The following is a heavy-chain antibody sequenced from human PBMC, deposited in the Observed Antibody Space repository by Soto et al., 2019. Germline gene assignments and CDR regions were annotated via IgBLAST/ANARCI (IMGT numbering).Heavy chain of an antibody. CDR3: ARHAGVVTHFDY. J-gene: IGHJ4*02. D-gene: IGHD2-15*01. Sequence: QLQLQESGPGLVKPSETLSLTCTVSGGSISSSSYYWGWIRQPPGKGLEWIGSIYYSGSTYYNPSLKSRVTISVDTSKNQFSLKLSSVTAADTAVYYCARHAGVVTHFDYWGQGTLVTVSS. CDR2: IYYSGST. V-gene: IGHV4-39*01. CDR1: GGSISSSSYY.